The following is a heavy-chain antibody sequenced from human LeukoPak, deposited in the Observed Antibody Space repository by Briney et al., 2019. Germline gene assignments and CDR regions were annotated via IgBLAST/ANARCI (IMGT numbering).Heavy chain of an antibody. V-gene: IGHV1-2*02. CDR2: INRNRGGT. Sequence: GASVKVSCKASGYTFTGYYMHWVRQAPGQGLEWMGWINRNRGGTNYAQKFQGRVTMTRDTSISTAYMELSRLRSDDTAVYYCASSYCTNGVCAYYYYYMDVWGKGTTVTVS. CDR1: GYTFTGYY. CDR3: ASSYCTNGVCAYYYYYMDV. J-gene: IGHJ6*03. D-gene: IGHD2-8*01.